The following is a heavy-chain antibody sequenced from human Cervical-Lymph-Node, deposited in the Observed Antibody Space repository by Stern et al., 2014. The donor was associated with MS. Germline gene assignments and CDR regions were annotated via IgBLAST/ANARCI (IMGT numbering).Heavy chain of an antibody. J-gene: IGHJ4*02. CDR2: IIPDVGTA. CDR1: GGTFSRYG. CDR3: ARGPYNRDFFEY. V-gene: IGHV1-69*01. D-gene: IGHD1-1*01. Sequence: VQLVESGAEVRKPGSSVKVSCKASGGTFSRYGISWVRQAPGQGLEWMGGIIPDVGTADYAEQFQGRVTITEDGSTSTAYMELSSLTSADTAVYYCARGPYNRDFFEYWGQGTLVTVSS.